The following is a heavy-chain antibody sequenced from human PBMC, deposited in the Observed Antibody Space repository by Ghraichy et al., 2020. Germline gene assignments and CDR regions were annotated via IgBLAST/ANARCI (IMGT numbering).Heavy chain of an antibody. Sequence: GGSLRLSCATSGFNFSRYVMTWVRQAPGKGLEWVSSISGFGDTTYYASAMKGRFVISRDNARNTLYLQLHSLRVEDTALFFCAKDAGYTTPYYFDSWGQGTLVSVSS. D-gene: IGHD5-24*01. CDR3: AKDAGYTTPYYFDS. J-gene: IGHJ4*02. CDR1: GFNFSRYV. CDR2: ISGFGDTT. V-gene: IGHV3-23*01.